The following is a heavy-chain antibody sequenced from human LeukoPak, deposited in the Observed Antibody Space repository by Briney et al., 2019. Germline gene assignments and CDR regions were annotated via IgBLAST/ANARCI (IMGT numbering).Heavy chain of an antibody. CDR3: ARRDSSFGMDV. J-gene: IGHJ6*02. CDR1: GFTFSSYG. CDR2: IWSDGSNK. Sequence: GRSLRLSCAASGFTFSSYGMHRVRQAPGKGLEWVAVIWSDGSNKYYGNSVKGRFTISRDNSKNTLYLQMDSLRAEDTAVYYCARRDSSFGMDVWGQGTTVTVFS. V-gene: IGHV3-33*03. D-gene: IGHD3-22*01.